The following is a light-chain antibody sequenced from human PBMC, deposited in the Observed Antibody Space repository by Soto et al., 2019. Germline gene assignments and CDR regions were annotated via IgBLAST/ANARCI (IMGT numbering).Light chain of an antibody. V-gene: IGLV1-40*01. CDR2: GNS. CDR3: QSYDSSLSVV. Sequence: QSVLTQPPSVSGAPGQRVTISCTGSSSNIGAGYDVHWYQQLPGTAPKLLIYGNSNRPSGVPDRFSGSKSGTSASLAITGLQAEDGADYYCQSYDSSLSVVFGGGTKQTVL. J-gene: IGLJ2*01. CDR1: SSNIGAGYD.